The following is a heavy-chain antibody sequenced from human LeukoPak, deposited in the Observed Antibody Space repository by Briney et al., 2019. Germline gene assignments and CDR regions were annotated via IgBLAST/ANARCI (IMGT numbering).Heavy chain of an antibody. CDR3: ARVADTAMVPPADWFDP. Sequence: SETLSLTCTVSGGSISSGSYYWSWIRQPAGKGLEWIGRIYTSGSTNYNPSLKSRVTISVDTSKNQFSLKLSSVTAADTAVYYCARVADTAMVPPADWFDPWGQGTLVTLSS. CDR2: IYTSGST. V-gene: IGHV4-61*02. J-gene: IGHJ5*02. CDR1: GGSISSGSYY. D-gene: IGHD5-18*01.